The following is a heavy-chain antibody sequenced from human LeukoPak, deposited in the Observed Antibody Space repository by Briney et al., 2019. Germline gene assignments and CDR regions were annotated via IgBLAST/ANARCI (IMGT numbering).Heavy chain of an antibody. CDR3: ARETIAAAGPGGGSINSFDP. D-gene: IGHD6-13*01. CDR2: IYTSGST. CDR1: GGSISSYY. Sequence: SETLSLTCTVSGGSISSYYWSWIRQPAGKGLEWIGRIYTSGSTNYNPSLKSRVTMSVDTSENQFSLKLSSVTAADTAVYYCARETIAAAGPGGGSINSFDPWGQGTLVTVSS. J-gene: IGHJ5*02. V-gene: IGHV4-4*07.